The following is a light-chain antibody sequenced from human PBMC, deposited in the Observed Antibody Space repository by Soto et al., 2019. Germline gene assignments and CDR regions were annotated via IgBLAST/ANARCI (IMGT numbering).Light chain of an antibody. V-gene: IGLV2-14*01. CDR2: DVS. CDR3: RSYTSSSTLYV. CDR1: SSDVGGYNF. Sequence: QSALTQPASVSGSPGQSITISCTGTSSDVGGYNFVSWYQQHPGKAPKLMIYDVSNRPSGVSNRFSGSKSGNTASLTISGIQVEDEADYYCRSYTSSSTLYVFGTGTKLTVL. J-gene: IGLJ1*01.